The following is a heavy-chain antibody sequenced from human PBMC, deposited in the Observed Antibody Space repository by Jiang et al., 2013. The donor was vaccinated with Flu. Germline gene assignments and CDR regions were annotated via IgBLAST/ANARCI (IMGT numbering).Heavy chain of an antibody. CDR3: ARDLSDSGSYYFDY. J-gene: IGHJ4*02. CDR2: YHSGST. D-gene: IGHD1-26*01. V-gene: IGHV4-4*02. Sequence: YHSGSTNYNPSLKSRVTISVDKSKNQFSLKLSSVTAADTAVYYCARDLSDSGSYYFDYWGQGTLVTVSS.